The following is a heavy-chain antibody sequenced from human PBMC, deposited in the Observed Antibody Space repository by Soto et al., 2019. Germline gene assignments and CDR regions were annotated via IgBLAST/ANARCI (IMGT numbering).Heavy chain of an antibody. D-gene: IGHD2-2*02. CDR3: ARDLKKCSSTSCYRSNWFVP. Sequence: EVQLVESGGGLVKPGGSLRLSCSAAGFTFTSYSMHWVRQAPGKGLEWFSFISSRSSYIYYADSVKGRFTISRDNAKKSLHLEKNSLRDDDTAVYYCARDLKKCSSTSCYRSNWFVPWGQGTLVTVSS. V-gene: IGHV3-21*01. CDR1: GFTFTSYS. CDR2: ISSRSSYI. J-gene: IGHJ5*01.